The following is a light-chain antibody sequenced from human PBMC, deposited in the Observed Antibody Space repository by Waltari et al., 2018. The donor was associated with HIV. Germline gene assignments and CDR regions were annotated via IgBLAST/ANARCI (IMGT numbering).Light chain of an antibody. CDR3: CSYAGSRRV. Sequence: QSALTQPASVSGSPGQSITISCTGTSSDVGRYNLVSWYQQHPGKAPKLMIYEGSKRPSGVSNRFSGSKSGNTASLTISGLQAEDEADYYCCSYAGSRRVFGGGTKLTVL. J-gene: IGLJ3*02. CDR1: SSDVGRYNL. CDR2: EGS. V-gene: IGLV2-23*01.